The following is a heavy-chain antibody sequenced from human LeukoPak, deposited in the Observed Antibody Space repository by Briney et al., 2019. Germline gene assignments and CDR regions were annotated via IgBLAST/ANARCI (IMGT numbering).Heavy chain of an antibody. CDR3: AREGRTNYYDRSGYSKFDY. CDR1: GFTFNNYW. V-gene: IGHV3-74*01. Sequence: GGSLRLSCAASGFTFNNYWMHWVRQAPGKGLVWVSRINTDGSATNYADFVKGRSTISRDNAKNSLYLQMNSLRAEDTAVYYCAREGRTNYYDRSGYSKFDYWGQGTLVTVSS. D-gene: IGHD3-22*01. J-gene: IGHJ4*02. CDR2: INTDGSAT.